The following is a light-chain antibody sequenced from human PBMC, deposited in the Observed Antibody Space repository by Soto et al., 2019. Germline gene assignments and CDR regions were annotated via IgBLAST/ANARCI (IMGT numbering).Light chain of an antibody. CDR2: DLS. CDR1: SSDVGDYNY. CDR3: SSYAGSLV. Sequence: QSALTQPRSVSGSPGQSVTISCTGTSSDVGDYNYVSWYQQRPGKAPKLMIYDLSKRPSGVPDRFSGSKSGTTASLTISGLHTEDEADYDCSSYAGSLVFGGGTKLTVL. V-gene: IGLV2-11*01. J-gene: IGLJ2*01.